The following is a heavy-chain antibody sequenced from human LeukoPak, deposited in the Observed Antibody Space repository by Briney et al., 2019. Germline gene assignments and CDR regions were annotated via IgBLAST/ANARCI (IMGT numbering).Heavy chain of an antibody. CDR3: AGFDHVWETHGMDAFDL. CDR2: INHSGST. J-gene: IGHJ3*01. Sequence: LETLSLSPAVYGGSFSDYYWNWVRQPPGRGREWVWEINHSGSTNYNPSLKTRVSISVDTSKNQFSLKLNSVTASDTAVYYCAGFDHVWETHGMDAFDLWGQGTMVTVSS. D-gene: IGHD3-16*01. CDR1: GGSFSDYY. V-gene: IGHV4-34*01.